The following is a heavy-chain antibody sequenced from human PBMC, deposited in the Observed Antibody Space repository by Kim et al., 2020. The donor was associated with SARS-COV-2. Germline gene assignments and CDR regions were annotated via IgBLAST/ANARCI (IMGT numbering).Heavy chain of an antibody. D-gene: IGHD3-10*01. CDR2: FDPEDGET. CDR3: ATDHSSGSYRFFDAFDI. V-gene: IGHV1-24*01. CDR1: GYTLTELS. Sequence: ASVKVSCKVSGYTLTELSMHWVRQAPGKGLEWMGGFDPEDGETIYAQKFQGRVTMTEDTSTDTAYMELSSLRSEDTAVYYCATDHSSGSYRFFDAFDIWGQGTMVTVSS. J-gene: IGHJ3*02.